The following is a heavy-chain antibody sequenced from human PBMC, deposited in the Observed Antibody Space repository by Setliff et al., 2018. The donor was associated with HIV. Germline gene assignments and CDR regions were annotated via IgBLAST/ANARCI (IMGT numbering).Heavy chain of an antibody. Sequence: SETLSLTCAVYGGSSSGYYWSWIRQSPGKGLEWIGEINHSGSTNYNPSLKSRVAISVDTSKNQFSLKLSSVTAADTSVYYCARGPPKYYYDSSWYYFDYWGQGTLVTVSS. CDR1: GGSSSGYY. CDR3: ARGPPKYYYDSSWYYFDY. CDR2: INHSGST. V-gene: IGHV4-34*01. D-gene: IGHD3-22*01. J-gene: IGHJ4*02.